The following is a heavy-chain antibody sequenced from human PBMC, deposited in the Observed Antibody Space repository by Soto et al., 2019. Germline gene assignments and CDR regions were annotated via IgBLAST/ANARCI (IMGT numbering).Heavy chain of an antibody. CDR1: GDTFTTYD. Sequence: ASVKVSCKASGDTFTTYDINWVRQATGHGLEWMGWINPNSGGTKYVQKFQGRVTMTRDTSISTVYLELSRLRSDDTAVYYCARGGGIAAPGPNWFDPWGQGTLVTVSS. J-gene: IGHJ5*02. V-gene: IGHV1-2*02. CDR2: INPNSGGT. CDR3: ARGGGIAAPGPNWFDP. D-gene: IGHD6-13*01.